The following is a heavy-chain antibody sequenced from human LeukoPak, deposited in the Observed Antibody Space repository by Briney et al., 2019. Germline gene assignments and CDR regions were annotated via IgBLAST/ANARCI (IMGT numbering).Heavy chain of an antibody. CDR2: IRNKANSYTT. J-gene: IGHJ6*02. CDR3: ARESKLGAAPTGGYYYYGMDV. D-gene: IGHD2-15*01. Sequence: GGSLRLSCAASGFTFSDYYMDWVRQAPGMGLEWVGRIRNKANSYTTEYAASVSGRFTISRDDSKDSLCLQMNCLKTEDTAVYYCARESKLGAAPTGGYYYYGMDVWGQGTTVTVSS. CDR1: GFTFSDYY. V-gene: IGHV3-72*01.